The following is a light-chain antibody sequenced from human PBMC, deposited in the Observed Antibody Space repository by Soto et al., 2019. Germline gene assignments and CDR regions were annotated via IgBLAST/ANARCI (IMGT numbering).Light chain of an antibody. CDR2: EVS. Sequence: QSALTQPASVSGSPGQSITISCTGTSSDVGDYNYVSWYQQHPGKAPKLMIYEVSNRPSGVSNRFSGSKSGNTASLTISGLQAEDEADYYCSSYTSSSTPYVFGTGPKVTVL. J-gene: IGLJ1*01. V-gene: IGLV2-14*01. CDR1: SSDVGDYNY. CDR3: SSYTSSSTPYV.